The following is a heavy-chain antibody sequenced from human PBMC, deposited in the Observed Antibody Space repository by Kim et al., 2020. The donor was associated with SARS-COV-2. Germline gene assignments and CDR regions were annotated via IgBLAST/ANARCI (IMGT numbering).Heavy chain of an antibody. Sequence: GGSLRLSCAASGFTFNDYAMHWVRQAPGKGLEWVSLLSGDGRSVYYADSVKGRFTISRDNSKNSLYLQMNSLRAEDTALYYCAKDGRFLEWLLLMAYMDVWGKGTTVTVSS. D-gene: IGHD3-3*01. CDR1: GFTFNDYA. CDR3: AKDGRFLEWLLLMAYMDV. J-gene: IGHJ6*03. CDR2: LSGDGRSV. V-gene: IGHV3-43*02.